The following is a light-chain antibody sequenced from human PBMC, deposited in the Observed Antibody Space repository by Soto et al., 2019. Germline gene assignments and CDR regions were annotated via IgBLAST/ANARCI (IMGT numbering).Light chain of an antibody. V-gene: IGLV2-14*01. CDR1: SSDVGGYNY. J-gene: IGLJ1*01. CDR3: SSYTSSSTLYV. CDR2: DVS. Sequence: QSVLTQPAFGSGSPGQSITISCTGTSSDVGGYNYVSWYQQHPGKAPKLMIYDVSNRPSGVSNRFSGSKSGNTASLTISGLQADDEADYYCSSYTSSSTLYVFGTGTKVTVL.